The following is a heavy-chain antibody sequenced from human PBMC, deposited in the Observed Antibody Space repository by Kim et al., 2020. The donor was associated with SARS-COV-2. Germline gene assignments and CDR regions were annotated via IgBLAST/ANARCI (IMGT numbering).Heavy chain of an antibody. CDR2: INHSGST. D-gene: IGHD3-10*02. V-gene: IGHV4-34*01. CDR1: GGSFSGYY. Sequence: SETLSLTCAVYGGSFSGYYWSWIRQPPGKGLEWIGEINHSGSTNYNPSLKSRVTISVDTSKNQFSLKLSSVTAADTAVYYCARGIFGEGDFDYWGQGTLV. J-gene: IGHJ4*02. CDR3: ARGIFGEGDFDY.